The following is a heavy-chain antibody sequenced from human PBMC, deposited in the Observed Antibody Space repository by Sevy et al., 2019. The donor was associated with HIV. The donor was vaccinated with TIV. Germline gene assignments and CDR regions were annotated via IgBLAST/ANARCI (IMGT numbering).Heavy chain of an antibody. Sequence: QSQTLSLTCTVSGGSISSGDYYLSWIRQPPGKGLEWIGYIYYSGSTYYNPSLKSRVTISVDTSKNQFSLKLSSVTAADTAVYYCARGLSWNDEENWFDPWGQGTLVTVSS. CDR1: GGSISSGDYY. J-gene: IGHJ5*02. V-gene: IGHV4-30-4*01. D-gene: IGHD1-1*01. CDR2: IYYSGST. CDR3: ARGLSWNDEENWFDP.